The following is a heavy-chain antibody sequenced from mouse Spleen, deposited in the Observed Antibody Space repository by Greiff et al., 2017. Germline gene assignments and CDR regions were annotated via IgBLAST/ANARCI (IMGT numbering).Heavy chain of an antibody. CDR1: GYTFIDYN. J-gene: IGHJ2*01. Sequence: VQLQQSGPELVKPGASVTMSCKASGYTFIDYNMHWVKQSHGQSLEWIGSINPNTGGTSYNQKFKGKATLTVNKSSSTAYMELRSLTSEDSAVYYCARRDYYGSSYDYRGPGTTLTVSS. CDR2: INPNTGGT. CDR3: ARRDYYGSSYDY. V-gene: IGHV1-22*01. D-gene: IGHD1-1*01.